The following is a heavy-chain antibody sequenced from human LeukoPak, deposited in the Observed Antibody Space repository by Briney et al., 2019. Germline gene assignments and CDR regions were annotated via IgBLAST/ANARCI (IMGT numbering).Heavy chain of an antibody. CDR1: GFTFSNYW. J-gene: IGHJ5*02. Sequence: GGSLRLSCAASGFTFSNYWMNWVRQAPGKGPEWVAIIKKDGSEKYYVDSVKGRFTISRDNAKNSLYLQMNSLRAEDTAVYYCARDWGWGYCSGGSCYNNWFDPWGQGTLVTVSS. CDR3: ARDWGWGYCSGGSCYNNWFDP. D-gene: IGHD2-15*01. V-gene: IGHV3-7*01. CDR2: IKKDGSEK.